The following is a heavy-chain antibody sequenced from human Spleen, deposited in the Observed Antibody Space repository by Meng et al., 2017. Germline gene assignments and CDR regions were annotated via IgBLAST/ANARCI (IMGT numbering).Heavy chain of an antibody. Sequence: GESLKISCVAAGFTFRSCGMAGGRQAAGKGLGWVSTINNDGDNRNDANYVEGRFIISRDNSKDTFYLQRNSLRAEDTAVYYCANDAGGTTGTMFDRWGQGTLVTVSS. D-gene: IGHD4-17*01. CDR3: ANDAGGTTGTMFDR. J-gene: IGHJ5*02. CDR2: INNDGDNR. CDR1: GFTFRSCG. V-gene: IGHV3-23*05.